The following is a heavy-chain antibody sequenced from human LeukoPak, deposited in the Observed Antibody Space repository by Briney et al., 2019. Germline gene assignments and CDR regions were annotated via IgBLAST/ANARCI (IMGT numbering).Heavy chain of an antibody. CDR1: GGSISSDGYS. CDR2: IYDSGST. CDR3: ARGVSGFGYFDY. V-gene: IGHV4-30-2*01. J-gene: IGHJ4*02. D-gene: IGHD3-16*01. Sequence: PSETMSLTCAGSGGSISSDGYSWSWIRQPPGQGLEWIGYIYDSGSTYYNPSLKSRVTISLDKSKNQFSLKLSSVTAADTAVYYGARGVSGFGYFDYWGQGTLVTVSS.